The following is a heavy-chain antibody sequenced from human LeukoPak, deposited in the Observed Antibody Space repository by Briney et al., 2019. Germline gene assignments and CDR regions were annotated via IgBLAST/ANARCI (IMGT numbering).Heavy chain of an antibody. CDR1: GYTFTRFY. CDR2: INPGGGTT. D-gene: IGHD1-26*01. CDR3: AREGVEGAESEYYYFYMDV. J-gene: IGHJ6*03. V-gene: IGHV1-46*01. Sequence: ASVNVSCKASGYTFTRFYIHWVRQAPGQGLEWMGIINPGGGTTNYAQKFQGRVTMTRDMSTRTVYMELRRLRSEDTAVYYCAREGVEGAESEYYYFYMDVWGKGTTVTVSS.